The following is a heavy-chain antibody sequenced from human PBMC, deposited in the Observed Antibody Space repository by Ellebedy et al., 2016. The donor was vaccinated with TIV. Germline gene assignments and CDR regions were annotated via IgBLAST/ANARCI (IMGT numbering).Heavy chain of an antibody. D-gene: IGHD5-18*01. J-gene: IGHJ4*02. CDR1: GSTFRSYG. CDR2: ISTTDST. V-gene: IGHV3-23*01. Sequence: GESLKISCEASGSTFRSYGMSWVRQAPGKGLEWVSSISTTDSTHYADSVKGRFTISRDNPKNTLYHQMNCLRVEDTAVYYCATQLWNSEFWGQGTLVIVSS. CDR3: ATQLWNSEF.